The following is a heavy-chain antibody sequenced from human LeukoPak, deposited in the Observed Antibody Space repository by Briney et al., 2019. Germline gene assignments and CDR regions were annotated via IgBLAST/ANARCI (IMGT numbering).Heavy chain of an antibody. CDR2: IIPIFGTA. CDR1: GGTFISYA. V-gene: IGHV1-69*05. D-gene: IGHD1-14*01. J-gene: IGHJ6*01. Sequence: SVKVSCKASGGTFISYAISWVRQAPGQGLEWMGGIIPIFGTANYAQKLQGRVTMTTDTSTSTAYMELRSLRSDDTAVYYCARVNPYYYYGMDVWGQGTTVTVSS. CDR3: ARVNPYYYYGMDV.